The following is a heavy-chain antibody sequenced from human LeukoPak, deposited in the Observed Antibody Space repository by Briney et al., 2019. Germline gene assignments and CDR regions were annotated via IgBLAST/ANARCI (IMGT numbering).Heavy chain of an antibody. D-gene: IGHD3-16*01. CDR2: IYTGGTT. CDR1: GFTVSSSNY. Sequence: GGSLRLSCAASGFTVSSSNYMNWVRQAPGKGLEWVSGIYTGGTTYYTDSVKGRFTLSRDNPNNTLYLQMHSLRAEDTAVYYCAREISRFGIWGQGTLVTVSP. CDR3: AREISRFGI. J-gene: IGHJ4*02. V-gene: IGHV3-66*01.